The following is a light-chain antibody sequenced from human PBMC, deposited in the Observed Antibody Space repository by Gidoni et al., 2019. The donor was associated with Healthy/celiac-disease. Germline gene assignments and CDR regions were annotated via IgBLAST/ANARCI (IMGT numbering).Light chain of an antibody. Sequence: VLTQSPATLSLSPGERATLSCRASQSVSSYLAWYQQKPGQAPRLLIYDASNRATGIPARFSGSGSGTDFTLTSSSLEPEDFAVYYCQKRSNWLTFGGGTKVEIK. J-gene: IGKJ4*01. CDR3: QKRSNWLT. CDR1: QSVSSY. V-gene: IGKV3-11*01. CDR2: DAS.